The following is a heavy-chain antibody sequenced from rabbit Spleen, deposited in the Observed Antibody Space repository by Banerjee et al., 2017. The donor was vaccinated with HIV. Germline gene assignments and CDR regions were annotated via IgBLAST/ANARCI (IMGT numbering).Heavy chain of an antibody. CDR2: INAITGKP. D-gene: IGHD4-1*01. J-gene: IGHJ3*01. Sequence: QAQLEESGGGLVQPGGSLIISCTASGFPLINKAVMGWVRQAPGKGLEWIECINAITGKPVYASWAKGRSTFSKTPTTTVTLQLSSLTAADTATYFCARDLTGVIGWNFGWWGQGTLVTVS. CDR1: GFPLINKAV. V-gene: IGHV1S45*01. CDR3: ARDLTGVIGWNFGW.